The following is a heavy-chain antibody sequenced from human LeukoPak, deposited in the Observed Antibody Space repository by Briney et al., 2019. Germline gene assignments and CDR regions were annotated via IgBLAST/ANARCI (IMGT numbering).Heavy chain of an antibody. Sequence: PGRSLRLSCAASGFTFSNYGMHWVRQAPGKGLEWVAVIWNDGSNKYYADSVKGRFTISRDNSKNTLYLQMNSLRAEDTAVYYCARDSYYGSGSSPEYWGQGTVVTVSS. CDR1: GFTFSNYG. J-gene: IGHJ4*02. CDR2: IWNDGSNK. V-gene: IGHV3-33*01. CDR3: ARDSYYGSGSSPEY. D-gene: IGHD3-10*01.